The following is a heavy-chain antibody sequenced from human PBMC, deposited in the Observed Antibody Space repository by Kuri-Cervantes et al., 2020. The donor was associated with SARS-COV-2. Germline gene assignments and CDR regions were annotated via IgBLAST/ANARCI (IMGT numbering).Heavy chain of an antibody. V-gene: IGHV4-4*07. Sequence: SETLSLTCTVSGGSISSYYWSWIRQPAGKGLEWIGRIYTSGSTNYNPSLKSRVTISVDTSKNQFSLKLSSVTAADTAVYYCARPGQWLDQTQFDYWGQGNLVIVSS. CDR2: IYTSGST. CDR1: GGSISSYY. J-gene: IGHJ4*02. CDR3: ARPGQWLDQTQFDY. D-gene: IGHD6-19*01.